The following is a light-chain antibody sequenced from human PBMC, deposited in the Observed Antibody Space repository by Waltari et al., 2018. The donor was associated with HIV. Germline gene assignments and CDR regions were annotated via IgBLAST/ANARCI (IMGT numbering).Light chain of an antibody. V-gene: IGLV3-9*01. CDR1: YLESKT. CDR2: KTF. Sequence: SYLLTQAPSVSVAPGQTATISCGGDYLESKTVRWFQQKPGQAPRLVIFKTFNRPSEVPERFSGSNSANTATLTISGAQLADEGDYYCQVWDSSTVIFGSGT. CDR3: QVWDSSTVI. J-gene: IGLJ1*01.